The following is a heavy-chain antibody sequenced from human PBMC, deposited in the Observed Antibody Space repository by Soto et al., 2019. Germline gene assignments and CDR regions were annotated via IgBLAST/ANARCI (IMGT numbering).Heavy chain of an antibody. CDR3: VREVRVHTPCFGN. V-gene: IGHV1-69*01. CDR1: GGTLSNYA. J-gene: IGHJ4*02. CDR2: ISPTFGKA. D-gene: IGHD3-10*01. Sequence: QVQLVQSGAEVKKPGSSVKVSCKAFGGTLSNYAINWVRQAPGPGLEWMGDISPTFGKANYAQKFQGKVTITADEASSTAYMELRSLTSEDTALYDCVREVRVHTPCFGNWGQGTLVTVSS.